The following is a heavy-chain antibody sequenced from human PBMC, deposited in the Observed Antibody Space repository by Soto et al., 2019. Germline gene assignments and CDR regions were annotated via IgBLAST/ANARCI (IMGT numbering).Heavy chain of an antibody. J-gene: IGHJ6*03. CDR2: TYYRSRWYN. Sequence: QVPLQESGPGLVKPSQTLSLTCAISGDSVSSNSAAWNWIRQSPSRGLEWLGRTYYRSRWYNDYAVSVRSRITVNPNTSKNQFSLQLTSVTPEDTAVYYCAGTTSHYWYYMDVWGKGTTVTVSS. V-gene: IGHV6-1*01. CDR3: AGTTSHYWYYMDV. CDR1: GDSVSSNSAA. D-gene: IGHD1-7*01.